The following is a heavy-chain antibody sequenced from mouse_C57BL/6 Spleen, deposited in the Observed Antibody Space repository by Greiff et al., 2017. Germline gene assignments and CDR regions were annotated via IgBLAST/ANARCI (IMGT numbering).Heavy chain of an antibody. J-gene: IGHJ2*01. CDR3: ARFYGNYNY. CDR1: GYTFTSYW. D-gene: IGHD2-1*01. CDR2: IHPNSGST. Sequence: QVQLKQPGAELVKPGASVKMSCKASGYTFTSYWMHWVKQRPGQGLEWIGMIHPNSGSTNYNEKFKSKATLTVDKSSSTAYMQLSSLTSEDSAVYYCARFYGNYNYWGQGTTLTVSS. V-gene: IGHV1-64*01.